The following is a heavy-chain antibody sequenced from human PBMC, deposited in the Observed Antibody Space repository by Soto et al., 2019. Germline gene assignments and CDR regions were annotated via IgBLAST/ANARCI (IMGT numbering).Heavy chain of an antibody. Sequence: EVQLVESGGGLVQPGGSLRLSCAASGFTFSDHYMDWVRQAPGKGLEWVGRAGNKAHSFTTEYAASVKGRFTISRDDSKNSLYLQMNSLKTEDTAVYYCLRLDGSYYPDYWGQGTLVTVSS. J-gene: IGHJ4*02. CDR1: GFTFSDHY. CDR2: AGNKAHSFTT. D-gene: IGHD1-26*01. CDR3: LRLDGSYYPDY. V-gene: IGHV3-72*01.